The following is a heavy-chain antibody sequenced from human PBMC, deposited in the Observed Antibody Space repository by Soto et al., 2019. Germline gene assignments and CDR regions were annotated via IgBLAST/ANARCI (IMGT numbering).Heavy chain of an antibody. Sequence: ASVKVSCKVSGYTLTELSMHWVRQAPGKGLEWMGGFDPEDGETIYAQKFQGRVTMTEDTSTDTAYMELSSLRSEDTAVYYCATVLGYCTNGVCYSPFDYWGQGTLVTFSS. CDR1: GYTLTELS. J-gene: IGHJ4*02. V-gene: IGHV1-24*01. CDR2: FDPEDGET. D-gene: IGHD2-8*01. CDR3: ATVLGYCTNGVCYSPFDY.